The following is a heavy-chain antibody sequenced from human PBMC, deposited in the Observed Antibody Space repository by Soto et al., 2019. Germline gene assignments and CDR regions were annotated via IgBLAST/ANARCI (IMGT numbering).Heavy chain of an antibody. CDR1: GGSITGGDYY. CDR2: IYFSGST. Sequence: SETLSLTCTVSGGSITGGDYYWSWIRQRPGKGLQWIGYIYFSGSTYYHPSLKSRVTISLDTSKNQFSLNLRSVTAADTAVYYCTRDSSGDYGWFDSWGQGTVVTVSS. J-gene: IGHJ5*01. CDR3: TRDSSGDYGWFDS. D-gene: IGHD4-17*01. V-gene: IGHV4-31*03.